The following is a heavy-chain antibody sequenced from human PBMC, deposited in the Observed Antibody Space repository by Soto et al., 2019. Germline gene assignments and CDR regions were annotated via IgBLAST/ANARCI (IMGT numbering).Heavy chain of an antibody. CDR1: GFAFSTYG. CDR2: IWADGSRQ. J-gene: IGHJ4*02. CDR3: XXXTGYWGLSDY. D-gene: IGHD3-9*01. Sequence: QVQLVESGGGVIQPGKSLRLSCSASGFAFSTYGMHWVRQAPGKGLEWVAVIWADGSRQFYGDSVKGRFTISRDNSKXXXXXXXXXXXXXXXXXXXXXXXTGYWGLSDYWGQGTLVTVSS. V-gene: IGHV3-33*08.